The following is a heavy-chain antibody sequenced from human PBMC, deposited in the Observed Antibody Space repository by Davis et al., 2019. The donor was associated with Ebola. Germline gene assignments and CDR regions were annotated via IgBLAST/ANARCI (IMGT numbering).Heavy chain of an antibody. CDR3: ARLDYSGHYFDY. CDR2: INPGNHET. CDR1: GYTFSDYK. J-gene: IGHJ4*02. V-gene: IGHV1-3*01. Sequence: ASVKVSCKASGYTFSDYKIHWVRQAPGQRLEWMGWINPGNHETMYSERFQGRVTISSDTSATTIDVGLSSLTSEDTAVYFCARLDYSGHYFDYWGQGTLVTVSP. D-gene: IGHD4-11*01.